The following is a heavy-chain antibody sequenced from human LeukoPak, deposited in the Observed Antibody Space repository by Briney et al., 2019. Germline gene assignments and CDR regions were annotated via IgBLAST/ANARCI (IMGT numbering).Heavy chain of an antibody. V-gene: IGHV4-30-4*01. CDR3: ARVEVVVAATTGYYFDY. CDR2: IYYSGST. Sequence: SETLSLTCTVSGGSISSGDYYWSWIRQPPGKGLEWIGYIYYSGSTYYNPSLKSRVTISVDTSKNQFSLKLSSVTAADTAVYYCARVEVVVAATTGYYFDYWGQGTLVTVSS. J-gene: IGHJ4*02. D-gene: IGHD2-15*01. CDR1: GGSISSGDYY.